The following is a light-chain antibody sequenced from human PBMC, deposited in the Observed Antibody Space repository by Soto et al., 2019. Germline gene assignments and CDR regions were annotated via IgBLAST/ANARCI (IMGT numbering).Light chain of an antibody. CDR1: SRDVGGYNS. CDR2: DVS. Sequence: QCALTQPASVSGSPGLSIAISCTGTSRDVGGYNSVSWYQQQPGKVPKLMIYDVSNRPSGVSNRFSGSKSGNTASLTISGLQAEDEGDYYCSSYTTGGSYVFGTGTKLTVL. J-gene: IGLJ1*01. V-gene: IGLV2-14*01. CDR3: SSYTTGGSYV.